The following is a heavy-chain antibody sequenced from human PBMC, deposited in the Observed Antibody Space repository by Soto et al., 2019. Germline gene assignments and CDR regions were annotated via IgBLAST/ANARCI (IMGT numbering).Heavy chain of an antibody. D-gene: IGHD2-15*01. Sequence: SETLSLTCSVSGDSISTVDYFWAWVRQPPGQALEYIGYIYKSATTYYNPSFESRVAISLDTSKSQFSLNVTSLTAADTAVYFCARGRYCLPGRCFPNWFDSWGQGTLVNVSS. CDR3: ARGRYCLPGRCFPNWFDS. J-gene: IGHJ5*01. CDR2: IYKSATT. V-gene: IGHV4-30-4*01. CDR1: GDSISTVDYF.